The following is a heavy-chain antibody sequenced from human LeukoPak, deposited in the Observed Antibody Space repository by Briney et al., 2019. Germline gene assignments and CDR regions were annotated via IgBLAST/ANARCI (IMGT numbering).Heavy chain of an antibody. CDR1: GFSFSTYS. Sequence: GGSLRLSCAASGFSFSTYSMIWVRQARGQGLEWVSTISGGAGSTYYVDSVKGRFTISRDNSKNTLFLQMNSLRAEETAVYYCAKGTTSGYYYVDYFDYWGQGILVTVSS. CDR2: ISGGAGST. V-gene: IGHV3-23*01. D-gene: IGHD3-22*01. CDR3: AKGTTSGYYYVDYFDY. J-gene: IGHJ4*02.